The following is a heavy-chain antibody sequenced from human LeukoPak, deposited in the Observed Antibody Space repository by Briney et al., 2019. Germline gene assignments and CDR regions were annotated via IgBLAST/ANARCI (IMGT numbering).Heavy chain of an antibody. CDR1: GYSFTSYW. CDR3: ARVDPGYCSGGSCYSGSVGY. Sequence: GESLKIPCKGSGYSFTSYWIGWVRQMPGKGLEWMGIIYPGDSDTRYSPSFQGQVTISADKSISTAYLQWSSLKASDTAMYYCARVDPGYCSGGSCYSGSVGYWGQGTLVTVSS. CDR2: IYPGDSDT. D-gene: IGHD2-15*01. J-gene: IGHJ4*02. V-gene: IGHV5-51*03.